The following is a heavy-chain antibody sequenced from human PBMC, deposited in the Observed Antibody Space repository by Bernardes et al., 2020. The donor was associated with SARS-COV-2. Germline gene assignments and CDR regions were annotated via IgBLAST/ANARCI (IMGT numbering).Heavy chain of an antibody. CDR1: GFIFSSYG. CDR3: AKDSRGGSYPDFFDP. D-gene: IGHD1-26*01. V-gene: IGHV3-23*01. Sequence: GGSLRLSCATSGFIFSSYGLTWVRQSPGRGLEWVASISVSGVTTYYADFVKGRFTVSRDSSKNMVFLQMDSLRVEDTALYYCAKDSRGGSYPDFFDPWGQGTLVTVSS. J-gene: IGHJ5*02. CDR2: ISVSGVTT.